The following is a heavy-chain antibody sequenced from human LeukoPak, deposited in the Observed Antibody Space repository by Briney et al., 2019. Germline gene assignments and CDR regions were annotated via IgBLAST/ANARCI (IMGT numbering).Heavy chain of an antibody. V-gene: IGHV4-4*07. D-gene: IGHD3-10*01. CDR2: FHPSGSA. Sequence: SETLSLTCAVSGGPVTSDYWSWIRQPAGKGLEWIGRFHPSGSAAYNPSLQSRVTVSVDASKNHFSLQMKSVTAADTAVYYCVRQPPGSGENWFDLWGQGTLVTVSS. CDR1: GGPVTSDY. CDR3: VRQPPGSGENWFDL. J-gene: IGHJ5*02.